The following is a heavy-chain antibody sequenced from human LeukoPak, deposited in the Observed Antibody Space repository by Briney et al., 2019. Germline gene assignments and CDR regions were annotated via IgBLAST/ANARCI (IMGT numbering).Heavy chain of an antibody. V-gene: IGHV3-30*03. CDR3: ATLSGDSHGYDY. D-gene: IGHD5-18*01. CDR2: ILHDGSNK. CDR1: GFTFSSYA. J-gene: IGHJ4*02. Sequence: PGGSLRLSCAASGFTFSSYAMHWVSLAPGKRLEWVVVILHDGSNKQYADSVKGRFTISRDNSKNTLYLQINSLRAEDTAVYYCATLSGDSHGYDYWGLGTLVTVSS.